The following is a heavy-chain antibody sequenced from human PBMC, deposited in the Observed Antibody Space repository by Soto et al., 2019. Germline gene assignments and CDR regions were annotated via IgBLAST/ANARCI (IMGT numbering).Heavy chain of an antibody. Sequence: SETLSLTCTDSGDSISSYYWSWIRQPPGKGLEWIGYIHYSGSTNYNPSLKSRVAISVDTSKNQFSLKLSSVTTADTAVYYCARGGGKTTVTPFDYWGQGTLVTVS. CDR2: IHYSGST. D-gene: IGHD4-17*01. J-gene: IGHJ4*02. CDR1: GDSISSYY. CDR3: ARGGGKTTVTPFDY. V-gene: IGHV4-59*01.